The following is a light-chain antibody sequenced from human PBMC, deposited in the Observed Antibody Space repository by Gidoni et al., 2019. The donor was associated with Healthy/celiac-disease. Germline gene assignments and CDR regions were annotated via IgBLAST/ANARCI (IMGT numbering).Light chain of an antibody. J-gene: IGLJ2*01. CDR2: GKN. CDR1: SLRSYY. Sequence: SSELTQAPAVSVALGQTVRITCQGDSLRSYYASWYQQKPGQAPVLVIYGKNNRPSGIADRFSGSSSGNTASLTITGAQAEDEADYYCNSRDSSGNHLVFGGGTKLTVL. CDR3: NSRDSSGNHLV. V-gene: IGLV3-19*01.